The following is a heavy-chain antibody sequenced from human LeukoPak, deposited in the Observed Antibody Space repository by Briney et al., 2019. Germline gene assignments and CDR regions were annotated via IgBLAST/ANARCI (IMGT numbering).Heavy chain of an antibody. CDR3: ATFSAAGYYYGMDV. CDR1: GYTFTSYA. V-gene: IGHV7-4-1*02. D-gene: IGHD6-13*01. J-gene: IGHJ6*02. Sequence: GASVKVSCKASGYTFTSYAMNWVRQAPGQGLEWMGWINTNTGNPTYAQGFTGRFVFSLDTSVSTAYLQISSLKAEDTAVYYCATFSAAGYYYGMDVWGQGTTVTVSS. CDR2: INTNTGNP.